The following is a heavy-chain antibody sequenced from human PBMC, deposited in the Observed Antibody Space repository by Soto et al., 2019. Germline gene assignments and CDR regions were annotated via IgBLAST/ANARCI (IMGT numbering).Heavy chain of an antibody. CDR2: INPNSGGT. J-gene: IGHJ6*02. V-gene: IGHV1-2*04. CDR1: GYTFTGYY. D-gene: IGHD6-13*01. CDR3: ARGLAANSSSLIYYYYYGMDV. Sequence: GASVKVSCKASGYTFTGYYMHWVRQAPGQGLEWMGWINPNSGGTNYAQKFQGWVTMTRDTSISTAYMELSRLRSDDTAVYYCARGLAANSSSLIYYYYYGMDVWGQGTTVTVSS.